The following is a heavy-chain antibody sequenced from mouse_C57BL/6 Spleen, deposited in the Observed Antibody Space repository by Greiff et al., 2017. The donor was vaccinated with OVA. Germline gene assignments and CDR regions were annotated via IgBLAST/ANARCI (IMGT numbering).Heavy chain of an antibody. J-gene: IGHJ2*01. Sequence: EVNVVESGGGLVKPGGSLKLSCAASGFTFSDYGMHWVRQAPEKGLEWVAYISSGSSTNYYADTVKGRFTISRDNAKNTLFLQMTSLRSEDTAMYYCARERGLRLDYWGQGTTLTVSS. CDR2: ISSGSSTN. V-gene: IGHV5-17*01. CDR3: ARERGLRLDY. CDR1: GFTFSDYG. D-gene: IGHD2-4*01.